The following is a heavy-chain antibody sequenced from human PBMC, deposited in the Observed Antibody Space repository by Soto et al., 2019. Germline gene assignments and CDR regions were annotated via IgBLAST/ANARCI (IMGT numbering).Heavy chain of an antibody. CDR1: GGTFSSYA. CDR3: AREDLTRVWEPHR. V-gene: IGHV1-18*01. Sequence: GASVKVSCKASGGTFSSYAISWVRQAPGQGLEWMGWISAYNGKTNYAQKLQGRVTMTTDTSTSTAYMELRSLRSDDTAVYYCAREDLTRVWEPHRWGQGTLVTVSS. D-gene: IGHD1-26*01. CDR2: ISAYNGKT. J-gene: IGHJ5*02.